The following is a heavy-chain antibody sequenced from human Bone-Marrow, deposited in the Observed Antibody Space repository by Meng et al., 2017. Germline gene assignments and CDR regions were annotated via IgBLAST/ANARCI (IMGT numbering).Heavy chain of an antibody. Sequence: LTCAASGFTFCIYEMNRVRQAPGKGLEWVSYISSSGSTIYYADSVKGRFTISRDNAKNSLYLPMNRLRAEDTAVYYCARGALNYCSGGSCQTLSYYYYGMDVWGQGTMVTVSS. J-gene: IGHJ6*02. D-gene: IGHD2-15*01. V-gene: IGHV3-48*03. CDR1: GFTFCIYE. CDR3: ARGALNYCSGGSCQTLSYYYYGMDV. CDR2: ISSSGSTI.